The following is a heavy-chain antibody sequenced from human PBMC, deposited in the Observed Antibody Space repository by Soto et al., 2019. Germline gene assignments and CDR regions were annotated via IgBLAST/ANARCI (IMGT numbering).Heavy chain of an antibody. Sequence: SETLSLTCAVYGGSFSGYYWSWIRQPPGKGLEWIGEINHSGSTNYNPSLKSRVTISVDTSKNQFSLKLSSVTAADTAVYYCARGRRYFDWLNYYYGMDVWGQGTTVTVSS. CDR1: GGSFSGYY. V-gene: IGHV4-34*01. CDR3: ARGRRYFDWLNYYYGMDV. CDR2: INHSGST. D-gene: IGHD3-9*01. J-gene: IGHJ6*02.